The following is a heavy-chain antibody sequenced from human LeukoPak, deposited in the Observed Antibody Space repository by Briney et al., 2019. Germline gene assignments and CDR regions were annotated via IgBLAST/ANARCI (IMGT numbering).Heavy chain of an antibody. CDR3: AREDNWNYFPFDL. Sequence: SETLSLTCTVSGGSISSYYWSWLRQPPGKGLEWIGYIYYTGSTNYNPSLKSRVTISVDTSNNQFSLKLSSVTAADTAVYYCAREDNWNYFPFDLWGQGTLVTVSS. J-gene: IGHJ5*02. CDR1: GGSISSYY. CDR2: IYYTGST. D-gene: IGHD1-7*01. V-gene: IGHV4-59*01.